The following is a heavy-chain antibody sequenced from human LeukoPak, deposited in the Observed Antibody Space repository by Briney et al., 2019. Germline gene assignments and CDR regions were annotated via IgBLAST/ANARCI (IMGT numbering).Heavy chain of an antibody. CDR1: GYSISSGYY. J-gene: IGHJ5*02. Sequence: PSETLSLTCAVSGYSISSGYYWCWIRQPPGKGLEWIGSIYHSGSTYYNPSLKSRVTISVDTSKNQFSLKLSSVTAADTAVYYCARLGYCSSTSCPTGWFDPWGQGTLVTVSS. CDR2: IYHSGST. D-gene: IGHD2-2*01. V-gene: IGHV4-38-2*01. CDR3: ARLGYCSSTSCPTGWFDP.